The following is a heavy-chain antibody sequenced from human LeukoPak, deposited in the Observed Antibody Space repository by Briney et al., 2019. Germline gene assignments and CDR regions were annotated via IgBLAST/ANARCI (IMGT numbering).Heavy chain of an antibody. Sequence: GGSLRLSCEGSGFPFASYVMSWVRQAPGKGLEWIAYINHDAEMIFYPDFVKGRFTISRGNAKKSLYLQMNALRYEDTAIYYRARDHDWAFDLWGQGTLVTVSS. CDR1: GFPFASYV. J-gene: IGHJ4*02. D-gene: IGHD3-9*01. V-gene: IGHV3-48*02. CDR3: ARDHDWAFDL. CDR2: INHDAEMI.